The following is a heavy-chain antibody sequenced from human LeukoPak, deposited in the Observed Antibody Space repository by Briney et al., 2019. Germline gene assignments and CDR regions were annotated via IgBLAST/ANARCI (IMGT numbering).Heavy chain of an antibody. V-gene: IGHV4-34*01. CDR1: GGSFSGYY. Sequence: SETLSFTCAVYGGSFSGYYWSWIRQPPGKGLEWIGEINHSGSTNYNPSLKSLVTISVDTSKNQFSLQLSSVTAADTAVYYCVRATSPNFDYWGQGTLVTVSS. CDR3: VRATSPNFDY. J-gene: IGHJ4*02. CDR2: INHSGST.